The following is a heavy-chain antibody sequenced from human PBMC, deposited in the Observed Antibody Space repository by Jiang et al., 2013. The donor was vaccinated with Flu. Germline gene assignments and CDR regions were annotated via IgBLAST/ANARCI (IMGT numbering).Heavy chain of an antibody. CDR3: AREGTWIQLWTHHWYFDL. CDR1: GYTFTSYY. D-gene: IGHD5-18*01. Sequence: GAEVKKPGASVKVSCKASGYTFTSYYMHWVRQAPGQGLEWMGIINPSGGSTSYAQKFQGRVTMTRDTSTSTVYMELSSLRSEDTAVYYCAREGTWIQLWTHHWYFDLWGRGTLVTVLL. CDR2: INPSGGST. J-gene: IGHJ2*01. V-gene: IGHV1-46*01.